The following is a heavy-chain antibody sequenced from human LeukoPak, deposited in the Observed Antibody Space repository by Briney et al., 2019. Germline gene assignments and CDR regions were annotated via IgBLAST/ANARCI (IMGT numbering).Heavy chain of an antibody. CDR2: ISGSGGST. CDR1: GFTFSSYA. Sequence: GGSLRLSCAASGFTFSSYAMSWVRQAPGKGLEWVSAISGSGGSTYYADSVKGRFTISRDNSKNTLYLQMNSLRAEDTAVYYCEKLDYDSSRAGMDYWGQGTLVTVSS. V-gene: IGHV3-23*01. CDR3: EKLDYDSSRAGMDY. D-gene: IGHD3-22*01. J-gene: IGHJ4*02.